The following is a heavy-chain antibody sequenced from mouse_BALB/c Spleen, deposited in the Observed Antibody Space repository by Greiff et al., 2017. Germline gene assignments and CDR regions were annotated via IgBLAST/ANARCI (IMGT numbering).Heavy chain of an antibody. D-gene: IGHD2-3*01. J-gene: IGHJ2*01. CDR1: GYTFTSYW. V-gene: IGHV1S81*02. CDR2: INPSNGRT. CDR3: ARFDGYNYFDD. Sequence: QVQLQQPGAELVKPGASVKLSCKASGYTFTSYWMHWVKQRPGQGLEWIGEINPSNGRTNYNEKFKSKATLTVAKSSSTAYMQLSSLTSEDSAVYYCARFDGYNYFDDWGQGTTLTVSS.